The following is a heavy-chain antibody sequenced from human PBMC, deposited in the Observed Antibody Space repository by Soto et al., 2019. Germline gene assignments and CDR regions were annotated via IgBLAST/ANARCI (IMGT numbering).Heavy chain of an antibody. CDR3: ARGYFGLYYYGMDV. J-gene: IGHJ6*02. CDR2: IYSGGST. CDR1: GFTVSSNY. V-gene: IGHV3-66*01. D-gene: IGHD3-9*01. Sequence: PGGSLRLSCAASGFTVSSNYMSWVRQAPGKGLEWVSVIYSGGSTYYADSVKGRFTISRDNSKNTLYLQMNSLRAEDTAVYYCARGYFGLYYYGMDVWGQGTTVTVSS.